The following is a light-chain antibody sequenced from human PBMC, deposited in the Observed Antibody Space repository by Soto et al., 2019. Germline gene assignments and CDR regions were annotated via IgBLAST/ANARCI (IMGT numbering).Light chain of an antibody. Sequence: QSVLTQPASVSGSPGQSITISCTGTSSDVGGYNFVSWFQHHPGKAPKLMIYDVSYRPSGVSNRFSGSKSGNTASLTISGLQAEDEADYYCSSYTGSSTLVVFGGGTQLTVL. V-gene: IGLV2-14*03. J-gene: IGLJ2*01. CDR2: DVS. CDR1: SSDVGGYNF. CDR3: SSYTGSSTLVV.